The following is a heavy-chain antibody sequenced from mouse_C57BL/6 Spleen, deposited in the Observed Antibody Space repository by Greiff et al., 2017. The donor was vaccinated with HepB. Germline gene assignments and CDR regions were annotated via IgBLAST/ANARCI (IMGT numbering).Heavy chain of an antibody. D-gene: IGHD1-1*01. Sequence: QVHVKQSGAELAKPGASVTLSCKASGYTFTSYWMHWVKQRPGQGLEWIGYINPSSGYTKYNQKFKDKATLTADKSSSTAYMQLSSLTYEDSAVYYCATQDGSSYDWFAYWGQGTLVTVSA. CDR1: GYTFTSYW. V-gene: IGHV1-7*01. J-gene: IGHJ3*01. CDR2: INPSSGYT. CDR3: ATQDGSSYDWFAY.